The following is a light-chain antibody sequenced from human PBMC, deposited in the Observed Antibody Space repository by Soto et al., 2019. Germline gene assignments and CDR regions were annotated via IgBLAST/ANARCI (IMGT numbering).Light chain of an antibody. CDR3: QQYNDWPLT. CDR1: QSLGSH. V-gene: IGKV3-15*01. Sequence: VMTQSPATLSVSPGDTATLSCRASQSLGSHLGWYQQKPGQAPRLLIFAASTRATGVPARFSGSGSATEFNLTISSLQSEDFAVYFCQQYNDWPLTFGQGTKVEIK. J-gene: IGKJ1*01. CDR2: AAS.